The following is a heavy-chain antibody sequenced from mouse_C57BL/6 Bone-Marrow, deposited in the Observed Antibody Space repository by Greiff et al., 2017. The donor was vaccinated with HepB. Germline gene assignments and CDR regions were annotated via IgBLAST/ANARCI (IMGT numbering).Heavy chain of an antibody. D-gene: IGHD2-3*01. J-gene: IGHJ3*01. CDR1: GYTFTSYW. V-gene: IGHV1-61*01. CDR2: IYPSDSET. CDR3: ARSGIYHGNSGAY. Sequence: QVQLQQPGAELVRPGSSVKLSCKASGYTFTSYWMDWVKQRPGQGLEWIGNIYPSDSETHYNQKFKDKATLTVDKSSSTAYMQLSSLTSEDSAVYCCARSGIYHGNSGAYWGQGTLVTVSA.